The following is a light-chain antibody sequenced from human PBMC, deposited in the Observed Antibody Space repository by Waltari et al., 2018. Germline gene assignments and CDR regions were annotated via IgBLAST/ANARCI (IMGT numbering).Light chain of an antibody. V-gene: IGLV2-14*01. CDR2: DVT. Sequence: QSALTQPASVSGSPGQSITISCTGTSSDVGGYNYVSWYQQHPGKAPKLMIYDVTERPSGVSNRFSGSKSGNTASLTISGLQAEDEADYYCSSYTSSSTWVFGGGTNLTVL. CDR1: SSDVGGYNY. CDR3: SSYTSSSTWV. J-gene: IGLJ3*02.